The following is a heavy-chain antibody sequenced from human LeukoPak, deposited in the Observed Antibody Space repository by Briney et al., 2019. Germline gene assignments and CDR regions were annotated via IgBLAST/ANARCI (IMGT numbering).Heavy chain of an antibody. CDR2: ISSYNGNT. Sequence: ASVKVSCKASGYTFPSYGISWVRQAPGQGLEWMGWISSYNGNTNYAQKLQGRVTMTTDTSTSTAYMEVGSLRSDDTALYYCARDRDSSGWITTADYWGQGTLVTVS. V-gene: IGHV1-18*01. D-gene: IGHD6-19*01. J-gene: IGHJ4*02. CDR1: GYTFPSYG. CDR3: ARDRDSSGWITTADY.